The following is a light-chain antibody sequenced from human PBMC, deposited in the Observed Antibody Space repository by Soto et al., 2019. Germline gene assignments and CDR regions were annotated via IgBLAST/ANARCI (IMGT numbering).Light chain of an antibody. J-gene: IGLJ2*01. Sequence: QSALTQPASVSGSPGQSITISCTGTSSDVGGYNYVSWYQQHPGKAPKLMIYDVSNRPSGVSNRFSGSKSGNTASLTISGLQAEDEADYYSSSYTSSRGVVFGGGTKLTVL. CDR2: DVS. CDR1: SSDVGGYNY. V-gene: IGLV2-14*01. CDR3: SSYTSSRGVV.